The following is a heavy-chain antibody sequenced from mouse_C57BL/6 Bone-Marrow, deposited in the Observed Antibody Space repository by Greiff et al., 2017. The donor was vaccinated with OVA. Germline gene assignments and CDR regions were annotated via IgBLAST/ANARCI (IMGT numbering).Heavy chain of an antibody. CDR2: ISDGGSYT. J-gene: IGHJ4*01. Sequence: EVQGVESGGGLVKPGGSLKLSCAASGFTFSSYAMSWVRQTPEKRLEWVATISDGGSYTYYPANVKGRFTISRDNAKNNLYLQMSHLKSEDTAMYYCARYDYDGDYYAMDYWGQGTSVTVSS. D-gene: IGHD2-4*01. CDR3: ARYDYDGDYYAMDY. CDR1: GFTFSSYA. V-gene: IGHV5-4*01.